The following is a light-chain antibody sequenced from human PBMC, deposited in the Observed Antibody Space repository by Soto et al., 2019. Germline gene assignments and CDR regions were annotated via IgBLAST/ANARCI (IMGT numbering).Light chain of an antibody. J-gene: IGKJ1*01. CDR1: QSVSSSY. Sequence: EIVLTRSPGTLSLSPGERATVFCRAGQSVSSSYLAWYQQKPGQAPRLVIYGASSRATGIPDRFSGIGSGTDFTLTIRRLEPEDFAVYYCQQYGNSPRTFGQGTKVDIK. V-gene: IGKV3-20*01. CDR2: GAS. CDR3: QQYGNSPRT.